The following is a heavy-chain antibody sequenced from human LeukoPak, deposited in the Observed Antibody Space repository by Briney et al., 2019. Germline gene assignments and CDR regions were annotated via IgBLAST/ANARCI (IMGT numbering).Heavy chain of an antibody. CDR3: TSGDPKYYYDSSGYYGY. CDR1: GFTFSGSA. Sequence: AGGSLRLSCAASGFTFSGSAMHWVRQASGKGREWVGRIRSQANSYATAYAASVKGRFTISRDDSKNTAYLQMNSLKTEDTAVYYCTSGDPKYYYDSSGYYGYWGQGTLVTVSS. V-gene: IGHV3-73*01. D-gene: IGHD3-22*01. CDR2: IRSQANSYAT. J-gene: IGHJ4*02.